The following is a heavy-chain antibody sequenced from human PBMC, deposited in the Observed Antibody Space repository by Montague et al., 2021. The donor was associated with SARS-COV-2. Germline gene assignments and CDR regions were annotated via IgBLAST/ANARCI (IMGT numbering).Heavy chain of an antibody. D-gene: IGHD3-3*01. V-gene: IGHV4-39*01. Sequence: SETLSLTCTVSGASISSRSYYWGWIRQPPGKGLEWIGFKYYSGSTYYNPTLKSRVTISVDTSKNQFSLKLSSVTAADTAVYYRATLPSSITIFGVVQGYYFDDWGREPWSPSPQ. J-gene: IGHJ4*02. CDR2: KYYSGST. CDR1: GASISSRSYY. CDR3: ATLPSSITIFGVVQGYYFDD.